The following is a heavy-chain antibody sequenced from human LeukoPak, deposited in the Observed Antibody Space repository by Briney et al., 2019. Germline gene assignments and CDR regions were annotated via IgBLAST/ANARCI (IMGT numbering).Heavy chain of an antibody. V-gene: IGHV4-4*09. CDR2: IYTSGST. CDR3: ARLGAARLYYYYYMDV. D-gene: IGHD6-6*01. CDR1: GGSISSYY. J-gene: IGHJ6*03. Sequence: SETLSLTCTVSGGSISSYYWSWIRQPPGKGLEWIGYIYTSGSTNYNPSLKSRVTISVDTSRNQFSLKLSSVTAADTAVYYCARLGAARLYYYYYMDVWGKGTTVTVSS.